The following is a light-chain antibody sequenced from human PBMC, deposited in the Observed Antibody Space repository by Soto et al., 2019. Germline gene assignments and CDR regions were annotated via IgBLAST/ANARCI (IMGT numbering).Light chain of an antibody. V-gene: IGKV1-39*01. CDR3: QQSYSTSWT. J-gene: IGKJ1*01. CDR2: AAS. CDR1: QSISSY. Sequence: DIQMTQSPSTLSASVGDRVTIPCRASQSISSYLNWYQQKPGKAPKLLIYAASSLQSGVPSRFSGSGSGTDFTLTISSLQPEDFATYYCQQSYSTSWTFGQGTKGDIK.